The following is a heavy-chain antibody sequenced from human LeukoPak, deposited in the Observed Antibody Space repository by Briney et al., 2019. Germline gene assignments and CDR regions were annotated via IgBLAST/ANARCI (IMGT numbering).Heavy chain of an antibody. CDR3: ARSPYYYGSGDFFDY. V-gene: IGHV4-38-2*02. Sequence: SETLSLTCTVSGYSISSGYYWGWIRQPPGKGLEWIGSIYHSGGTYYNPSLKSRVTLSVDTSKNQFSLKLSSVTAADTAMYYCARSPYYYGSGDFFDYWGQGTLVTVSS. D-gene: IGHD3-10*01. CDR2: IYHSGGT. CDR1: GYSISSGYY. J-gene: IGHJ4*02.